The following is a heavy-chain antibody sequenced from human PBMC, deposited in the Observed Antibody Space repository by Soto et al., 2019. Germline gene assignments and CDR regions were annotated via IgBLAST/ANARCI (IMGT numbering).Heavy chain of an antibody. Sequence: GESLKISCKGSGYSFTSYWIGWVRQMPGKGLEWMGIIYPGDSDTRYSPSFQGQVTISADKSISTAYLQWSSLKASDTAMYYCARTYYDYIWGSSEIDYWGQGTLVTVPQ. CDR1: GYSFTSYW. CDR2: IYPGDSDT. V-gene: IGHV5-51*01. CDR3: ARTYYDYIWGSSEIDY. D-gene: IGHD3-16*01. J-gene: IGHJ4*02.